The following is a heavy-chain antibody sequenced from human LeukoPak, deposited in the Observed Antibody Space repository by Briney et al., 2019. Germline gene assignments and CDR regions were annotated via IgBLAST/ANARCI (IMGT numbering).Heavy chain of an antibody. D-gene: IGHD6-13*01. CDR1: GGSISSYY. J-gene: IGHJ5*02. Sequence: PSETLSLTCTVSGGSISSYYWSWIRQPPGKGLECIGYIYNSGSTNYNPSLKSRVSISVDTSKNQFSLKLTSVTAADTAVFFCVRHFHGSGYVVDLWGQGTLVTVSS. V-gene: IGHV4-59*08. CDR2: IYNSGST. CDR3: VRHFHGSGYVVDL.